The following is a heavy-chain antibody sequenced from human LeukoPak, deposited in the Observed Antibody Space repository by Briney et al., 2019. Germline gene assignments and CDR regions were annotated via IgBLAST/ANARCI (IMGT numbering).Heavy chain of an antibody. CDR2: INSDGINT. CDR3: ARSGAGGAFDM. CDR1: GFTFSNYW. J-gene: IGHJ3*02. D-gene: IGHD3-10*01. V-gene: IGHV3-74*01. Sequence: PGGSLRLSCAASGFTFSNYWMHWVRQAPGKGLVWVSRINSDGINTSYADSVKGRFTISRDNAKNTLNLQMNSLRAEDTAVYYCARSGAGGAFDMWGRGTMVTVSS.